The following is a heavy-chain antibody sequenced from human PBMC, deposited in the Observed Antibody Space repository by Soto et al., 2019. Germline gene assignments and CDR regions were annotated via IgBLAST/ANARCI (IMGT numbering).Heavy chain of an antibody. J-gene: IGHJ3*02. Sequence: SVKVSSKAFGGTFSIYTISWVRRAPGQGLEWMGRIIPILGIANYAQKFQGRVTITADKSTSTAYMELSSLRSEDTAVYYCASLVPAAIMGDAFDIWGQGTMVTVSS. CDR2: IIPILGIA. CDR1: GGTFSIYT. CDR3: ASLVPAAIMGDAFDI. V-gene: IGHV1-69*02. D-gene: IGHD2-2*01.